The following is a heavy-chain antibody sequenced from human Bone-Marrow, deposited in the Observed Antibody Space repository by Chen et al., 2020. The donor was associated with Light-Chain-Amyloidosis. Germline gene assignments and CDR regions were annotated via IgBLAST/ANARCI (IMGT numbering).Heavy chain of an antibody. CDR3: ARRRDGYNFDY. J-gene: IGHJ4*02. V-gene: IGHV5-51*01. D-gene: IGHD5-12*01. CDR2: IYPDDSDA. CDR1: GYTFPNYW. Sequence: SWGISCKGSGYTFPNYWIGWVRQMPGKGLEWMGVIYPDDSDARYSPSFEGQVTISADKSITTAYLQWRSLKASDTAMYYCARRRDGYNFDYWGQGTLVTVS.